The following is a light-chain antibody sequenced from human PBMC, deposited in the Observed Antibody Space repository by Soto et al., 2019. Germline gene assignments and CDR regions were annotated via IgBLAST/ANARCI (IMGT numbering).Light chain of an antibody. Sequence: DIQLTQSPSSLSASLGDRVTITCRASQTIGAYLNWYQQKPDQAPRLLIHGGATLQRGVPSRFSGSGSRTEFTLTITDLQPEDFASYYCQQKFNFPLTFGGGTRVEIK. CDR2: GGA. V-gene: IGKV1-39*01. CDR1: QTIGAY. CDR3: QQKFNFPLT. J-gene: IGKJ4*01.